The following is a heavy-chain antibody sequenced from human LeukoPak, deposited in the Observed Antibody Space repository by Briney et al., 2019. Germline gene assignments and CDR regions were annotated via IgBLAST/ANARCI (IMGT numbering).Heavy chain of an antibody. J-gene: IGHJ4*02. D-gene: IGHD4-17*01. CDR3: AREKTRAWARYGDTGFDY. V-gene: IGHV3-66*01. CDR2: IYSGGST. CDR1: GFTVSSNY. Sequence: PGGSLRLSCAASGFTVSSNYMSWVRQAPGKGLEWVSVIYSGGSTYYADSVKGRFTISRDNSKNTLYLQVNSLRAEDTAVYYCAREKTRAWARYGDTGFDYWGQGTLVTVSS.